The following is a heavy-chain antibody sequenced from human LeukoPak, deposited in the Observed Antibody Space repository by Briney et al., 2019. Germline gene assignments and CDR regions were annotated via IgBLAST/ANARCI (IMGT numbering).Heavy chain of an antibody. J-gene: IGHJ4*02. V-gene: IGHV4-59*01. CDR3: ARARGLRFLEWLLYDY. CDR2: IYYSGST. Sequence: SETLSLTCTVSGGSISSYYWSWLRQPPGKGLEWIGYIYYSGSTNYNTSLTSRVTISVATSKNQFSLKLSSVTAADTAVYYCARARGLRFLEWLLYDYWGQGTLVTVSS. D-gene: IGHD3-3*01. CDR1: GGSISSYY.